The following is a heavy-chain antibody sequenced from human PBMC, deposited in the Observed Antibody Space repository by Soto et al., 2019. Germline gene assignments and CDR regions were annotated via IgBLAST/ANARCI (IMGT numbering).Heavy chain of an antibody. D-gene: IGHD2-8*01. CDR3: ARPLMVHAIDPFDC. CDR1: GFTFSSYW. V-gene: IGHV3-7*01. CDR2: IKQDGSEK. J-gene: IGHJ4*02. Sequence: GGSLRLSCAASGFTFSSYWMSWVRQAPGKGLEWVANIKQDGSEKYYVDSVKGRFTISRDNAKNSLYVQMNSLRAEDTAVYYCARPLMVHAIDPFDCWSQGTQVTVSS.